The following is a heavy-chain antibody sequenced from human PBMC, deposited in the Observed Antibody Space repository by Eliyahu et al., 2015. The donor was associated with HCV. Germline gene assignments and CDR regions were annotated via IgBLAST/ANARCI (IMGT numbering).Heavy chain of an antibody. V-gene: IGHV4-39*01. Sequence: QLQLQESGPGLVKPSETLSLTCTVSGGSISSSSYYWGWIRQPPGKGLEWIGSTYYSGSTYYNPSLKSRVTISVDTSKNQFSLKLSSVTAADTAVYYCARHFPQWLVRGVFDPWGQGTLVTVSS. J-gene: IGHJ5*02. CDR1: GGSISSSSYY. CDR3: ARHFPQWLVRGVFDP. CDR2: TYYSGST. D-gene: IGHD6-19*01.